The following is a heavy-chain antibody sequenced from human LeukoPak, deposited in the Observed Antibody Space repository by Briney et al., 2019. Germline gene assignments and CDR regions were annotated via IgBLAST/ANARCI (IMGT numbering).Heavy chain of an antibody. CDR2: INPNSGGT. CDR3: ATIPPGYDAFDI. Sequence: ASVKVSCKASGYTFTGYYMHWVRQAPGQGLEWMGWINPNSGGTNYAQKFQGRVTMTRDTSISTAYMELSRLRSDDTAVYYCATIPPGYDAFDIWGQGTMVTASS. D-gene: IGHD2-2*02. J-gene: IGHJ3*02. CDR1: GYTFTGYY. V-gene: IGHV1-2*02.